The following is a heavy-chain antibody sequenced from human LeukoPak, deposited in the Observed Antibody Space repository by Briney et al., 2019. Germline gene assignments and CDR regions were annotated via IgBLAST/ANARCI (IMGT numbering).Heavy chain of an antibody. CDR3: ARNLPAADY. CDR2: ISSTSSVI. J-gene: IGHJ4*02. CDR1: GSTCSSHT. D-gene: IGHD2-2*01. Sequence: PGGSLRLSCAASGSTCSSHTMNWVRQAPGKGLEWVSYISSTSSVIYYADSVKGRFTISRDNAKNSLYLQMNSLRAEDTAVYYCARNLPAADYWGQGTLVTASS. V-gene: IGHV3-48*04.